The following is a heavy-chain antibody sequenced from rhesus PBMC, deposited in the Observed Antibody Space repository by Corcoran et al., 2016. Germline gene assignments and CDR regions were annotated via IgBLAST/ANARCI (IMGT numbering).Heavy chain of an antibody. V-gene: IGHV3S42*01. Sequence: EVQLVESGGGLAKPGGSLRLSCAASGFTFSSYWMNWVRQTRGKGLEWISAINSGGGSTYYADSVKGRFTISRDNSKNTLSLQMNSLRAEDTAVYYCAKEATRAFDYWGQGVLVTVSS. CDR2: INSGGGST. J-gene: IGHJ4*01. D-gene: IGHD2-39*01. CDR1: GFTFSSYW. CDR3: AKEATRAFDY.